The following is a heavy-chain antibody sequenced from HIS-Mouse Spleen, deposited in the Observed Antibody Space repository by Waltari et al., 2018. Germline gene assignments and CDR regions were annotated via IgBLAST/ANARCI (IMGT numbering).Heavy chain of an antibody. CDR2: IKSKADGGTT. V-gene: IGHV3-15*01. J-gene: IGHJ6*02. D-gene: IGHD5-12*01. CDR3: TTDRVDSYGMDV. CDR1: GFTFSNAW. Sequence: EVQLVESGGGLVKPGGSLRLSCAASGFTFSNAWMSWVRQAPGKGLEWVGRIKSKADGGTTDYAAPVKGRFTISRDDSKNTLYLQMNSLKTEDTAVYYCTTDRVDSYGMDVWGQGTTVTVSS.